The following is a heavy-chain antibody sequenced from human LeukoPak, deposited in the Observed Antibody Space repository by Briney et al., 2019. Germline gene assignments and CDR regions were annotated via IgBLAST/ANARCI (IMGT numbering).Heavy chain of an antibody. D-gene: IGHD3-10*01. CDR1: GFTFNNYA. J-gene: IGHJ4*02. CDR2: ISGGGFAT. CDR3: AKDLRFGEQR. V-gene: IGHV3-23*01. Sequence: GGSLRLSCAASGFTFNNYAMSWVRQAPGKGLEWVSAISGGGFATYYADSVKGRFTVSRDNSKNTLYLQMNSLRAEDTAMYYCAKDLRFGEQRGDQGTLVTVSS.